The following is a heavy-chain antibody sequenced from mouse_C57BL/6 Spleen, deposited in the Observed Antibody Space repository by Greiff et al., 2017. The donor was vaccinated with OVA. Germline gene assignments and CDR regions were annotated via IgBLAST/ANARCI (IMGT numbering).Heavy chain of an antibody. Sequence: VQLKESGPELVKPGASVKMSCKASGYTFTDYNMHWVKQSHGKSLEWIGYINPNNGGTSYNQKFKGKATLTVNKSSSTAYMELRSLTSEDSAVYYCEVYYGYGGFAYWGQGTLVTVSA. J-gene: IGHJ3*01. CDR1: GYTFTDYN. D-gene: IGHD2-2*01. CDR3: EVYYGYGGFAY. CDR2: INPNNGGT. V-gene: IGHV1-22*01.